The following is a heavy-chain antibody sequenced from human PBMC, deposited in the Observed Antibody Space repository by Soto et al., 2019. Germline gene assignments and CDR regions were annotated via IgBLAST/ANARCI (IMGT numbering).Heavy chain of an antibody. CDR2: IYPGDSDT. CDR3: ARPKLYCSGGSCKNYYFDY. V-gene: IGHV5-51*01. D-gene: IGHD2-15*01. Sequence: GESLKISCKGSGYSFTSYWIGWVRQMPGKGLEWMGIIYPGDSDTRYSPSFQGQVTISADKSISTAYLQWSSLKASDTAMYYCARPKLYCSGGSCKNYYFDYWGQGTLVTVSS. J-gene: IGHJ4*02. CDR1: GYSFTSYW.